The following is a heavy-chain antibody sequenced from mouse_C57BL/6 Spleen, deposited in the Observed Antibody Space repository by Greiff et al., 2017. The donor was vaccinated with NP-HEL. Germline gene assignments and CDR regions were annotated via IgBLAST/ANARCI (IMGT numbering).Heavy chain of an antibody. J-gene: IGHJ2*01. Sequence: QVQLQQSGPELVKPGASVKISCKASGYAFSSSWMNWVKQRPGKGLEWIGRIYPGDGDTNYNGKFKGKATLTADKSSSTAYMQLSSLTSEDSAVYFCASKGRPQYYFDYWGQGTTLTVSS. CDR2: IYPGDGDT. CDR1: GYAFSSSW. CDR3: ASKGRPQYYFDY. V-gene: IGHV1-82*01.